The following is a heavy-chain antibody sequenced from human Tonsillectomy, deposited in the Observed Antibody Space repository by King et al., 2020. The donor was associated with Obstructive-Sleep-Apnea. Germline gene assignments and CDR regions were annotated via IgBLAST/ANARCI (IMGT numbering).Heavy chain of an antibody. CDR3: ARDRGTSSYYYYGMDV. V-gene: IGHV4-31*03. Sequence: VQLQESGPGLVKPSQTLSLTCTVSGGSISSGGYYWSWIRQHPGKGLEWIGYIYYSGSTYYNPSLKSRVTISVDTSKNQFSLKLSSVTAADTAVYYFARDRGTSSYYYYGMDVWGQGTTVTVSS. CDR2: IYYSGST. J-gene: IGHJ6*02. D-gene: IGHD3/OR15-3a*01. CDR1: GGSISSGGYY.